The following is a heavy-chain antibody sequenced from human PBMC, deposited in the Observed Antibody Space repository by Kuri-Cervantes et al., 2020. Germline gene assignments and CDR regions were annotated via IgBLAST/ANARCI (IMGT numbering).Heavy chain of an antibody. D-gene: IGHD1/OR15-1a*01. CDR1: AYTLTELS. V-gene: IGHV1-69*13. CDR3: AGGPLGPRKQGFDY. J-gene: IGHJ4*02. CDR2: IIPIFGTA. Sequence: SVKVSCKVSAYTLTELSMHWVRQAPGQGLEWMGGIIPIFGTANYAQKFQGRVTITADESTSTAYMELSSLRSEDTAVYYCAGGPLGPRKQGFDYWGQGTLVTVSS.